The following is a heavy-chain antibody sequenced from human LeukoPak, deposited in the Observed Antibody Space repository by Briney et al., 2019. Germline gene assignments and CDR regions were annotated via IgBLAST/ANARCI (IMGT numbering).Heavy chain of an antibody. J-gene: IGHJ5*02. CDR3: ARDTVINSGFDP. CDR1: GGSISTSSYF. D-gene: IGHD4-17*01. CDR2: IYYRGNT. V-gene: IGHV4-39*07. Sequence: NPSETLSFTCTVSGGSISTSSYFWGWIRQPPGKGLEWIGSIYYRGNTYFNSSLKSRVTMSVDTSKNQFSLKLTSVTAADTAVYYCARDTVINSGFDPWGQGTLVIVSS.